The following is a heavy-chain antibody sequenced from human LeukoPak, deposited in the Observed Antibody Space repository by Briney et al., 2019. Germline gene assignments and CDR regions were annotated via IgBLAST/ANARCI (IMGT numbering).Heavy chain of an antibody. CDR1: GFTFSDYY. D-gene: IGHD5-12*01. CDR3: ARDLAESGYSGYRDY. J-gene: IGHJ4*02. CDR2: ISSSGSTI. V-gene: IGHV3-11*04. Sequence: GGSLRLSCAASGFTFSDYYMSWIRQAPGKGLEWVSYISSSGSTIYYADSVKGRFTISRDNAKNSLYLQRNSLRAEDTAVYYCARDLAESGYSGYRDYWGQGTLVTVSS.